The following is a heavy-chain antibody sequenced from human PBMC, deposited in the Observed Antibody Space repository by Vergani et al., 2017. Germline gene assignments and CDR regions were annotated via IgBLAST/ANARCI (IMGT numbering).Heavy chain of an antibody. CDR1: GFALNRHA. V-gene: IGHV3-30-3*01. D-gene: IGHD2-2*02. CDR2: ISFDGTNE. CDR3: VRDRGLCAGGRCYTEAWDY. Sequence: QVQLVESGGGVVQPGTSLRLSCVVSGFALNRHAMYWVRQAPGKGLEWVVGISFDGTNEYYPDLVKGRFTISRDIAKNTLDLQVRSLRLEDTGVYHCVRDRGLCAGGRCYTEAWDYWVQGTPVTVSS. J-gene: IGHJ4*02.